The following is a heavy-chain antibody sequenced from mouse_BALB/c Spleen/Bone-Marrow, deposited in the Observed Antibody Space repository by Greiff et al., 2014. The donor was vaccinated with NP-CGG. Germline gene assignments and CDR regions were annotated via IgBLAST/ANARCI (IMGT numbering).Heavy chain of an antibody. CDR2: ISSGSSYT. CDR3: ARDSYDGQMDY. J-gene: IGHJ4*01. CDR1: GFTFSSYA. Sequence: VQLQQPGGGLVKPGGSLKLSCAASGFTFSSYAMPWVRQSPEKRLEWVADISSGSSYTYYPDTVTGQFTISRDNANNTVYLERSRLRSEDTAMYYCARDSYDGQMDYWGQGTSVTVSS. D-gene: IGHD2-12*01. V-gene: IGHV5-9-4*01.